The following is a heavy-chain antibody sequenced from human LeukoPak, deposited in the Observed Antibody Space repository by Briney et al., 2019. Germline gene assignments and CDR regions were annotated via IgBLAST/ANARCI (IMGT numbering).Heavy chain of an antibody. D-gene: IGHD1-26*01. J-gene: IGHJ6*03. V-gene: IGHV4-59*01. CDR1: GGSISSYY. CDR2: IYYSGST. CDR3: SGSYLYSYYYYMDV. Sequence: PSETLSLTCTVSGGSISSYYWSWIRQPPGKGLEWIGYIYYSGSTNYNPSLKSRVTISVDPSKNQFSLKLSSVTAADTAVYYCSGSYLYSYYYYMDVWGKGTTVTISS.